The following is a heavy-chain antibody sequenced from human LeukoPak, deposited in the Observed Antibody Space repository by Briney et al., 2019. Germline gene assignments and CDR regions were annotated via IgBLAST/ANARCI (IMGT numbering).Heavy chain of an antibody. CDR3: ARDGIAVAGAFDI. CDR1: GFTFSSYA. V-gene: IGHV3-30*04. D-gene: IGHD6-19*01. J-gene: IGHJ3*02. CDR2: ISYDGSNK. Sequence: PGGSLRLSCAASGFTFSSYAMHWVRQAPGKGLEWVAVISYDGSNKYYADSVKGRFTISRDNSKNTLYLQMNSLRAEDTAVYYCARDGIAVAGAFDIWGQGTMVTVSS.